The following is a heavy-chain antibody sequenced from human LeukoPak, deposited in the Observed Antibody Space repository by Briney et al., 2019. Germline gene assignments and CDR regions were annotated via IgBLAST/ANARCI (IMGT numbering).Heavy chain of an antibody. CDR3: AKAFGLIVGATSLFDY. D-gene: IGHD1-26*01. Sequence: GGSLRLSCAASGFTFSSYGMHWVRQAPGKGLEWVAVISYDGSNKYYADSVKGRFTISRDNSKNTLCLQMNSLRAEDTAVYYCAKAFGLIVGATSLFDYWGQGTLVTVSS. CDR2: ISYDGSNK. CDR1: GFTFSSYG. J-gene: IGHJ4*02. V-gene: IGHV3-30*18.